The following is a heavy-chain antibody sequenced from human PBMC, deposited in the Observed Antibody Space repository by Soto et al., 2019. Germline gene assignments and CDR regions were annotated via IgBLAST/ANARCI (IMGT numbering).Heavy chain of an antibody. CDR1: GFSLSTSGVG. CDR3: AHRRGFGELLVNWFDP. Sequence: QITLKESGPTLVKPTQTLTLTCTFSGFSLSTSGVGVGWIRQPPGKALEWLALIYWNDDKRYSPSLKSRLTITKDTSKNQVVLTMTNMDPVDTATYYCAHRRGFGELLVNWFDPWGQGTLVTVSS. J-gene: IGHJ5*02. CDR2: IYWNDDK. V-gene: IGHV2-5*01. D-gene: IGHD3-10*01.